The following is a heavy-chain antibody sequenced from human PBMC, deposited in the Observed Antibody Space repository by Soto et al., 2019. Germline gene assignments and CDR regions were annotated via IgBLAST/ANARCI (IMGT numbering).Heavy chain of an antibody. D-gene: IGHD3-16*01. CDR2: MNAKSGDT. CDR3: ARGNPFNYAGFDV. J-gene: IGHJ6*02. CDR1: GYTFSDFD. Sequence: QAHLEQSGAEVKRPGASVKVSCNASGYTFSDFDINWLRQASGQGPECMGWMNAKSGDTFFDQRFQAKFNMTWETSLITASMEVGSLTSDDTAMYYCARGNPFNYAGFDVWGQGTTVAVSS. V-gene: IGHV1-8*01.